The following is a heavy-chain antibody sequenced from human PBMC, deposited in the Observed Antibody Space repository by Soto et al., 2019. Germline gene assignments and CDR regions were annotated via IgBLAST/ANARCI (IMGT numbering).Heavy chain of an antibody. Sequence: AGSLELSCAASGFSFSSSSMNWVRQDPGKGLEWVSSISSSSSYIYYADSVKGRFTISRDNAKNSLYLQMNSLRAEDTAVYYCARDGANALYYYYGMDVWGQGTTVTVSS. D-gene: IGHD3-16*01. V-gene: IGHV3-21*01. CDR3: ARDGANALYYYYGMDV. CDR2: ISSSSSYI. CDR1: GFSFSSSS. J-gene: IGHJ6*02.